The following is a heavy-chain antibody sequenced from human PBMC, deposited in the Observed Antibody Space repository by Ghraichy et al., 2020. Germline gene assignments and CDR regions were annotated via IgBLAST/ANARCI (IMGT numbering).Heavy chain of an antibody. J-gene: IGHJ4*02. CDR2: VDPDGSGK. Sequence: GESLNISCGASGFAFSNYWMTWVRQPPGKGLEWLGNVDPDGSGKFYVDSMKGRFAISRDNAKNSLYLQMNTLRIEDTAVYYCAKGGAPFAEADCWGQGTLVIVSS. CDR1: GFAFSNYW. V-gene: IGHV3-7*03. CDR3: AKGGAPFAEADC. D-gene: IGHD1-26*01.